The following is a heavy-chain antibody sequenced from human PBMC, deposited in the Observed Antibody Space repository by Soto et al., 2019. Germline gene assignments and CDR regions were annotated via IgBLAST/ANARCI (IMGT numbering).Heavy chain of an antibody. Sequence: QVQLVQSGPQVKKPGSSVNVSCTASGGTFGRYTISWVRQAPGQGLEWMGGILPVLGNTNVAQRFQDRLTFTADESACIAYLELSSVGPEDTAFYYCAPGSVVRTGTKGPVAHWGQGILVTVSS. D-gene: IGHD3-10*02. CDR1: GGTFGRYT. J-gene: IGHJ4*02. CDR3: APGSVVRTGTKGPVAH. V-gene: IGHV1-69*16. CDR2: ILPVLGNT.